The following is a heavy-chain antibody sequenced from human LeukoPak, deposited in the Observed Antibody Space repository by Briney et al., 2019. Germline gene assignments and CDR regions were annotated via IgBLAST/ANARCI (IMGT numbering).Heavy chain of an antibody. D-gene: IGHD6-13*01. CDR2: ISCDGNNK. J-gene: IGHJ4*02. Sequence: PGRSLRLSCAASGFTFSSYGMHWVRQAPGKGLEWVAVISCDGNNKYYADSVKGRFTISRDNSKNTLYVQMNSLRAEDTAVYYCSKDQDVPAAGTWGSIDYWGQGTLVTVSS. CDR1: GFTFSSYG. V-gene: IGHV3-30*18. CDR3: SKDQDVPAAGTWGSIDY.